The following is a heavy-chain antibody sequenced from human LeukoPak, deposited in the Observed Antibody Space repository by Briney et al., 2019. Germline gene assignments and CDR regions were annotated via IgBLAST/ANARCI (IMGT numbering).Heavy chain of an antibody. D-gene: IGHD2-2*01. CDR2: IAYDGSYT. CDR3: AKGKYSSSWMGHFYPFDV. CDR1: GFRLSSYD. V-gene: IGHV3-30*18. J-gene: IGHJ3*01. Sequence: PGGSLRLSCAPSGFRLSSYDILWVRQPPGKGLECLAVIAYDGSYTYYGDSVKGRFTVSRDNRQNTLYLEMTSLSTEDSAVFYCAKGKYSSSWMGHFYPFDVWGQGTLVTVSP.